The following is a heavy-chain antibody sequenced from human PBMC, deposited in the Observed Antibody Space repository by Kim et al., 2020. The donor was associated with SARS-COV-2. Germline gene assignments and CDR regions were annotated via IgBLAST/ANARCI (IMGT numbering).Heavy chain of an antibody. CDR2: INYNGNI. J-gene: IGHJ4*02. D-gene: IGHD2-21*02. V-gene: IGHV4-34*01. Sequence: SETLSLTCAVYGESFSGYYWNWLRQPPGKGLEWIGEINYNGNINYNPALKSRVSISADAFKNQFSLKVNSVTAADTAVYYCSGGRTALPFYWGRGTLVTV. CDR1: GESFSGYY. CDR3: SGGRTALPFY.